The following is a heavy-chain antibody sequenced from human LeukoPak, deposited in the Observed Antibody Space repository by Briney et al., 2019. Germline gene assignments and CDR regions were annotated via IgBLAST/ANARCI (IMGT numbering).Heavy chain of an antibody. CDR2: ISYDGSNK. V-gene: IGHV3-30-3*01. J-gene: IGHJ4*02. D-gene: IGHD4-23*01. CDR1: GFTFSSYA. CDR3: ARAPPNYGGNPGVDY. Sequence: GGSLRLSCAASGFTFSSYAMHWVRQAPGKGLEWVAVISYDGSNKYYADSVKGRFTISRDNSKNTLYLQMNSLRAEDTAVYYCARAPPNYGGNPGVDYWGQGTLVTVSS.